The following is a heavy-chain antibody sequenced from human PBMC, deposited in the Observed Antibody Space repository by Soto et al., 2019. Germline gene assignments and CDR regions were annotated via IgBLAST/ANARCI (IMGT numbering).Heavy chain of an antibody. CDR2: VSDDGSEQ. Sequence: VGSLRLSCAASGFSLRDYGMHWVRQAPGKGLEYVAAVSDDGSEQYYADSVRGRFTISRDNSKNTVYPQLDSLTTGDTAVYYCARDPTGGYFHYDYWGQGALVTVSS. CDR3: ARDPTGGYFHYDY. D-gene: IGHD1-26*01. V-gene: IGHV3-30*17. CDR1: GFSLRDYG. J-gene: IGHJ4*02.